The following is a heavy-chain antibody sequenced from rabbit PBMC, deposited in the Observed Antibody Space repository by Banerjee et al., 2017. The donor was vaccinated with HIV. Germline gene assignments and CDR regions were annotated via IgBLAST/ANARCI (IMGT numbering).Heavy chain of an antibody. J-gene: IGHJ4*01. D-gene: IGHD6-1*01. V-gene: IGHV1S40*01. CDR2: IYAGSSGTT. CDR1: GFSFSSSYY. CDR3: ARFVYTGYGYAHYFNL. Sequence: QSLEESGGDLVKPGASLTLTCTASGFSFSSSYYMYWVRQAPGKGLEWIACIYAGSSGTTWYASWAKGRFTASKSTSLNTVTLQMTSLTVADTATYFCARFVYTGYGYAHYFNLWGPGTLVTVS.